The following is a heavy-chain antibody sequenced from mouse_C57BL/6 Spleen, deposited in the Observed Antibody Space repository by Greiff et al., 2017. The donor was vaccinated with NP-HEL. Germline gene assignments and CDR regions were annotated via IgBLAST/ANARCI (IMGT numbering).Heavy chain of an antibody. CDR2: IYPGSGNT. D-gene: IGHD2-1*01. CDR1: GYTFTDYY. Sequence: VQLKQSGAELVRPGASVKLSCKASGYTFTDYYINWVKQRPGQGLEWTARIYPGSGNTYYNEKFKGKATLTAEKSSSTAYMQLSSLTSEDSAVYFCARAGDYGNYLFAYWGQGTLVTVSA. CDR3: ARAGDYGNYLFAY. V-gene: IGHV1-76*01. J-gene: IGHJ3*01.